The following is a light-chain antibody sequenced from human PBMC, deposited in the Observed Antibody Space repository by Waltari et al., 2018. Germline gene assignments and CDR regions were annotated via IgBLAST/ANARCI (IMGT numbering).Light chain of an antibody. V-gene: IGLV2-14*01. CDR3: SGYRSSSTYHLV. CDR1: SRDVGGYNC. J-gene: IGLJ2*01. Sequence: QSALTQPASVSGSPGPSITISCTRTSRDVGGYNCVSCYQQHPGKAPKLMIYDVSKRPSGFDNSVAGYQSGNNASLTIFGLQAADDPDYYCSGYRSSSTYHLVFGVGTKLAVL. CDR2: DVS.